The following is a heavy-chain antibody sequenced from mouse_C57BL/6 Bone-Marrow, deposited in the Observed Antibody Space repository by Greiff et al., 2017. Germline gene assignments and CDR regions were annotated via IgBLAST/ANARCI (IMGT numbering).Heavy chain of an antibody. CDR3: ARGTVVAHFDV. CDR2: IYPRSGNT. Sequence: QVQLQQSGAELARPGASVKLSCKASGYTFTSSGISWVKQRTGQGLEWIGEIYPRSGNTYYNEKFKGKATLTADKSSSTAYMELRSLTSEDSAVYFCARGTVVAHFDVWGTGTTVTVSS. D-gene: IGHD1-1*01. J-gene: IGHJ1*03. CDR1: GYTFTSSG. V-gene: IGHV1-81*01.